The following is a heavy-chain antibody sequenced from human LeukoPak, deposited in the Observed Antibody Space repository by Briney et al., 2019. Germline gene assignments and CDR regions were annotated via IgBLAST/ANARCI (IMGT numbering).Heavy chain of an antibody. V-gene: IGHV3-21*01. J-gene: IGHJ3*02. D-gene: IGHD6-13*01. CDR1: GLTFSSYS. CDR2: ISSSSSYI. CDR3: ARDSLGIAAAGHDAFDI. Sequence: GGSLRLSCAASGLTFSSYSMNWVRQAPGKGLEWVSSISSSSSYIYYADSVKGRFTISRDNAKNSLYLQMNSLRAEDTAVYYCARDSLGIAAAGHDAFDIWGQGTMVTVSS.